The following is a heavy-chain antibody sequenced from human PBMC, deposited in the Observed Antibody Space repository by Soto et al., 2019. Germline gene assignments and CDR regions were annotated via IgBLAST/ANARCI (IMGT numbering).Heavy chain of an antibody. CDR2: ISGSDGST. CDR3: AKERSSGYYFFDY. D-gene: IGHD5-12*01. J-gene: IGHJ4*02. V-gene: IGHV3-23*01. Sequence: GGALRLSCAASGFTLSNYAMSWGRQAPGEGLEWVSTISGSDGSTYYADSVKGRFTISRDISKNTLYLQMNSLRADDTAIYYCAKERSSGYYFFDYWGQGTLVTVSS. CDR1: GFTLSNYA.